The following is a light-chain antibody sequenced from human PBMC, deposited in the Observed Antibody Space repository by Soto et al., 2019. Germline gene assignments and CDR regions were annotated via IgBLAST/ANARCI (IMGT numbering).Light chain of an antibody. CDR2: AAS. Sequence: DIQMTQSPSSVSASVGDRVTITCRASQGISSWLAWYQQKPGKAPNLLISAASNLHSGVPARFSGRGSGTVFTLTISSLQPEDFATFYCEQSYNIPWTFGQGTKVDI. V-gene: IGKV1D-12*01. CDR3: EQSYNIPWT. J-gene: IGKJ1*01. CDR1: QGISSW.